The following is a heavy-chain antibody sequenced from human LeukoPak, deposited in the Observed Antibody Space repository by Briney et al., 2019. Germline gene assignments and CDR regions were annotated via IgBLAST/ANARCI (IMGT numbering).Heavy chain of an antibody. D-gene: IGHD1-7*01. CDR3: ATNRGGWNYPFDYYYMDV. V-gene: IGHV1-2*02. CDR1: GYTFTGYY. J-gene: IGHJ6*03. CDR2: INPNSGGT. Sequence: ASVKVSCKASGYTFTGYYMHWVRQAPGQGLEWMGWINPNSGGTNYAQKFQGRVTMTRDTSISTAYMELSRLRSDDTAVYYCATNRGGWNYPFDYYYMDVWGKGTTVTVSS.